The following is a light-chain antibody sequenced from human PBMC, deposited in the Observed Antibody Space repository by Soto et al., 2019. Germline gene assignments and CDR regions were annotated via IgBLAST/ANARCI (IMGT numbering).Light chain of an antibody. CDR2: AAS. Sequence: ETMMTQSPDTLSVSRVERATLACSASQSLRSSPAWYQQKPGQAPRLLIYAASTRATGIPARFSGSGSGTEFTLTISSLQSEDFAVYYCQQYNNWPPWTFGQGTKVDIK. CDR3: QQYNNWPPWT. J-gene: IGKJ1*01. V-gene: IGKV3-15*01. CDR1: QSLRSS.